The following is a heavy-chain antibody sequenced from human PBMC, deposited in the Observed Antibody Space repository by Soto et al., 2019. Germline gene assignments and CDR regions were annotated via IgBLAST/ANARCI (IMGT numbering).Heavy chain of an antibody. CDR3: ARRQSYSSSSYYYYYGMDV. D-gene: IGHD6-6*01. V-gene: IGHV4-30-2*01. J-gene: IGHJ6*02. CDR1: GCSFSSGGFC. Sequence: TLCLTCAASGCSFSSGGFCWVWLPQGPGLGREWIGYIYHSGSTYYNPSLESRVTISVDRSKNQFSLKLSSVTAADTAVYYCARRQSYSSSSYYYYYGMDVWGQGTTVTVSS. CDR2: IYHSGST.